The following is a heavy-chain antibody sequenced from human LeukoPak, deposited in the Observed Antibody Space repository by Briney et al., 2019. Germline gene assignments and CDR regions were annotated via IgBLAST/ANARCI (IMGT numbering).Heavy chain of an antibody. CDR3: ARRSVSSNLDY. CDR2: ISSSSSYI. CDR1: GFTFSSYS. D-gene: IGHD4-11*01. V-gene: IGHV3-21*01. Sequence: GGSLKLSCAASGFTFSSYSMNWVRQAPGKGLEWVSSISSSSSYIYYADSVKGRFTISRDNAKNSLYLQMNSLRAEDTAVYYCARRSVSSNLDYWGQGTLVTVSS. J-gene: IGHJ4*02.